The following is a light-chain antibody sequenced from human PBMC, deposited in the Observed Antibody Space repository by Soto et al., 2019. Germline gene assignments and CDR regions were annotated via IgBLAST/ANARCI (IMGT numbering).Light chain of an antibody. Sequence: QSALTQPPSASGSPGQSVTISCTGNSSDVGGYNYVSWYQQHPGKAPKLMIYEVSKRPSGVPDRFSGSKSGNTASLTVSGLQPEDEADYYCSSYAGSNKSVFGTGTKLTGL. J-gene: IGLJ1*01. CDR3: SSYAGSNKSV. V-gene: IGLV2-8*01. CDR2: EVS. CDR1: SSDVGGYNY.